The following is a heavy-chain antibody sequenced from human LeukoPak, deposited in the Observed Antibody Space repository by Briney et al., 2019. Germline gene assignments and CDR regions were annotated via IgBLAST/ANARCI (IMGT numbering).Heavy chain of an antibody. CDR1: GYTFTGYY. CDR2: INPNSGGT. J-gene: IGHJ6*03. V-gene: IGHV1-2*02. D-gene: IGHD1-26*01. Sequence: ASVKVSCKASGYTFTGYYMHWVRQAPGQGLEWMGWINPNSGGTNYAQKFQGRVTMTRDTSISTAYMELSRLRSDDTAVYYCARGRSIVGATSYYYYYMDVWGKGTTVTVSS. CDR3: ARGRSIVGATSYYYYYMDV.